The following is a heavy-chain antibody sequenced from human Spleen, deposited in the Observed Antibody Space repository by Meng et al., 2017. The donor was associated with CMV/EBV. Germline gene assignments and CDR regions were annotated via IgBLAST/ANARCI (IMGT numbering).Heavy chain of an antibody. CDR2: INYSGST. Sequence: GSLRLSCTVSGGSISSSSYYWVWIRQPPGKGLEWIGSINYSGSTYYNPSRKSRVTITVDTTTDQSSLKLNSATAADTAGYYCPRTSSSGVDYWGQGTMVTVSS. V-gene: IGHV4-39*07. J-gene: IGHJ4*03. CDR3: PRTSSSGVDY. D-gene: IGHD3-22*01. CDR1: GGSISSSSYY.